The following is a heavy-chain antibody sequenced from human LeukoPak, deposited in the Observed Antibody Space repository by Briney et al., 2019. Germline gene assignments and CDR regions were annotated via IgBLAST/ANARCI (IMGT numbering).Heavy chain of an antibody. CDR2: ISYDGSNK. J-gene: IGHJ4*02. Sequence: PGGSLRLSCAASGFIFSSYAMHWVRQAPGKGLEWVAVISYDGSNKYYADSVKGRFTISRDNSKNTLYLQMNSLRAEDTAVYYCARDHGYSYGKPPDYWGQGTLVTVSS. V-gene: IGHV3-30-3*01. CDR1: GFIFSSYA. CDR3: ARDHGYSYGKPPDY. D-gene: IGHD5-18*01.